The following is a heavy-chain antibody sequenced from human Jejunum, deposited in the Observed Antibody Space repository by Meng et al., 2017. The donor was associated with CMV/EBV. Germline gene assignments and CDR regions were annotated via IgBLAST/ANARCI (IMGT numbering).Heavy chain of an antibody. J-gene: IGHJ5*02. D-gene: IGHD5-12*01. Sequence: TSGVRVALIGQSPGKALEWLALIYWKDDTFYSPSLKNRLTIKKDTSKNRVVLTMTNMDPVDTATYYCAHRGYDLWVGLSDRHLSWFDPWGQGTLVTVSS. CDR1: TSGVR. CDR2: IYWKDDT. V-gene: IGHV2-5*01. CDR3: AHRGYDLWVGLSDRHLSWFDP.